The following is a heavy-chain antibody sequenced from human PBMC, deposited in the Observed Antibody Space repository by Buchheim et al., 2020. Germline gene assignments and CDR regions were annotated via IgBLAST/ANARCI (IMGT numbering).Heavy chain of an antibody. Sequence: EVQLVESGGVLVQPGGSLRLSCAASGFTFSSFEMNWVRQAPGKGLEWVSYISSRGTTIHYADSVKGRFTISRDNAKNSLYLQMNSLRAEDTAVYYCARVSSGSYLSGMDVWGQGTT. CDR1: GFTFSSFE. CDR2: ISSRGTTI. D-gene: IGHD1-26*01. V-gene: IGHV3-48*03. J-gene: IGHJ6*02. CDR3: ARVSSGSYLSGMDV.